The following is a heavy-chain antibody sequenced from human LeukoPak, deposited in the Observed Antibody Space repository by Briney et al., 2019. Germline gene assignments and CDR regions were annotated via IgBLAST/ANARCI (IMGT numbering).Heavy chain of an antibody. J-gene: IGHJ4*02. Sequence: PSETLSLTCTVSGGSISSYYWSWIRQPPGKGLEWIGYIYYSGSTNYNPSLKSRVTISVDTSKNQFSLKLSSVTAADTAVYYCARGPWAIAAAGSYFDYWGQGTLVTVSS. V-gene: IGHV4-59*01. D-gene: IGHD6-13*01. CDR3: ARGPWAIAAAGSYFDY. CDR1: GGSISSYY. CDR2: IYYSGST.